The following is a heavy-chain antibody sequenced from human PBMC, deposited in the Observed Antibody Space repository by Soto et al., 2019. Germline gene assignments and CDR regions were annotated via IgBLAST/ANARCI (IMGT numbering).Heavy chain of an antibody. CDR2: IYSSGST. V-gene: IGHV4-59*01. J-gene: IGHJ5*02. Sequence: ETLSLTCTVSGGSISSYYWSWIRQPPGKGLEWIGYIYSSGSTNYNPSLKNRVTISLDTSKNQFSLKLIFVTAADTAVYYCARGYNDFWSGYFTWFDPWGQG. CDR1: GGSISSYY. CDR3: ARGYNDFWSGYFTWFDP. D-gene: IGHD3-3*01.